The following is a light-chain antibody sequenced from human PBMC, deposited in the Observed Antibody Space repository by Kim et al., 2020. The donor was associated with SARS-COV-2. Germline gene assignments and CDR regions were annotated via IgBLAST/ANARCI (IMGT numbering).Light chain of an antibody. CDR2: AAS. Sequence: SATVGDRVTIACRARQSVQTYLNWYQQKPGKAPKLLIYAASSWHSGVPSRFSGGGSGTDFTRTISSLQPDDFATYYCQQSYRATYTFGQGTKLEI. CDR3: QQSYRATYT. J-gene: IGKJ2*01. CDR1: QSVQTY. V-gene: IGKV1-39*01.